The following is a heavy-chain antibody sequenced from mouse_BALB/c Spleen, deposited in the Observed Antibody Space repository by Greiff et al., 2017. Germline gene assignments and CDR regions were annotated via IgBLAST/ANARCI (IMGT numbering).Heavy chain of an antibody. CDR2: ISTYYGNT. J-gene: IGHJ4*01. CDR1: GYTFTDYA. CDR3: ERRDGNSYGYALDY. Sequence: VQLQQSGPELVRPGVSVKISCKGSGYTFTDYAMHWVKQSHAKSLEWIGVISTYYGNTNYNQKFKGKATMTVDKSSSTAYMELARLTSEDSAIYYCERRDGNSYGYALDYWGQGTTVTVSS. D-gene: IGHD1-1*01. V-gene: IGHV1-67*01.